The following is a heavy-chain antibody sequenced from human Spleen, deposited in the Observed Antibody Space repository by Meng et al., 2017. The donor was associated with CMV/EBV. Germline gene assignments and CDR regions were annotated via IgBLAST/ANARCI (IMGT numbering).Heavy chain of an antibody. V-gene: IGHV4-39*07. J-gene: IGHJ6*02. CDR1: GCSISSSSYS. CDR2: IYYSGST. CDR3: ARDSYSSSFYYYYGMDV. Sequence: SETLSLTCTVSGCSISSSSYSWRWIRQPPGKGLAWIGSIYYSGSTYYNPSLKSRVTISVDTSKNRFSLKPSSVTAADTAVYYCARDSYSSSFYYYYGMDVWGQGTTVTVSS. D-gene: IGHD6-6*01.